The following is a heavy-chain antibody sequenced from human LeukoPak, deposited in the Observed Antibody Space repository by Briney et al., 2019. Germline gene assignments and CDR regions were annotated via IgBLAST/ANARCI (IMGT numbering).Heavy chain of an antibody. Sequence: GGSLRLSCTASGFTFGDYAMSWVRQAPGKGLEWVGFIRSKAYGGTTEYAASVKGRFTISRDDSKSIAYLQMNSLKTEDTAVYYCTRVLLWFGELLVEPTDAFDIWGQGTIVTVSS. CDR2: IRSKAYGGTT. V-gene: IGHV3-49*04. CDR1: GFTFGDYA. D-gene: IGHD3-10*01. CDR3: TRVLLWFGELLVEPTDAFDI. J-gene: IGHJ3*02.